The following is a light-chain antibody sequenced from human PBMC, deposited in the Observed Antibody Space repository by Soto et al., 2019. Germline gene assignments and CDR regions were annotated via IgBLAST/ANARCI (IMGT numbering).Light chain of an antibody. CDR1: EMNTIY. J-gene: IGKJ4*01. CDR3: QQSYSPPHT. CDR2: AAT. V-gene: IGKV1-39*01. Sequence: DFQMTQSPSSLSASVGDRVTITCRSSEMNTIYLNWYQQKSGKDPKLLIHAATILQRGVPSRFSGSGSGTDFTLTISGRQPEDSATYYCQQSYSPPHTFGGGTKVEIK.